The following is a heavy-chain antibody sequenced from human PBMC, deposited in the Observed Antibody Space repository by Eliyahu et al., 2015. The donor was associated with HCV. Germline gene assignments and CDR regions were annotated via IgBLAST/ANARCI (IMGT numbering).Heavy chain of an antibody. J-gene: IGHJ3*02. Sequence: EVQLVESGGGLVQPGGSLRLSCAASGFTFSSYWMHWVRQAPGKGLVWVSRINSDGSSTRYADSVKGRFTISRDDAKNTLYLQVNSLRAEDTAMYYCARGIRGSRAFDIWGQGTMVTVSS. D-gene: IGHD1-26*01. CDR2: INSDGSST. V-gene: IGHV3-74*01. CDR3: ARGIRGSRAFDI. CDR1: GFTFSSYW.